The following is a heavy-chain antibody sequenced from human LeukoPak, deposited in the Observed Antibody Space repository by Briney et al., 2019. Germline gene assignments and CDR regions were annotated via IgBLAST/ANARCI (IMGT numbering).Heavy chain of an antibody. Sequence: GALRLSCAASGFTFSSYGMHRVRQAPGKGLEWVAVISYDGSNKYYADSVKGRFTISRDNSKNTLYVQMNSLRAEDTAVYYCARDGEGSSFPGAFDIWGQGTMVTVSS. V-gene: IGHV3-30*03. D-gene: IGHD6-6*01. CDR3: ARDGEGSSFPGAFDI. J-gene: IGHJ3*02. CDR1: GFTFSSYG. CDR2: ISYDGSNK.